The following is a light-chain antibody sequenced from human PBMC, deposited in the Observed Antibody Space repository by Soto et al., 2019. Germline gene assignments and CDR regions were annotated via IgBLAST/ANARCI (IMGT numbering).Light chain of an antibody. V-gene: IGKV3-20*01. CDR1: QSVSSSY. Sequence: EIVLTQSPGTLSLSPGERATLSCRASQSVSSSYLAWYQQKPGQAPRPLIYGASSRAIGIPDRFSGSGSGTDFTRTISRLEPEDIAVYYCQQYGSSPWTFGQGTKVEIK. J-gene: IGKJ1*01. CDR3: QQYGSSPWT. CDR2: GAS.